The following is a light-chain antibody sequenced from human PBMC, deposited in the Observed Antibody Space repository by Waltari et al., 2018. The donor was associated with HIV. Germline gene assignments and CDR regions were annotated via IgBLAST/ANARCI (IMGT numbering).Light chain of an antibody. J-gene: IGLJ2*01. V-gene: IGLV1-40*01. CDR3: QSFDSGLTAVV. CDR1: SPNLGAGFD. CDR2: DNN. Sequence: QSVLTQPPSVSGAPGQRVSISCTGSSPNLGAGFDAQWYQQLPGAAPTLLIYDNNNRPSGVPGRFSGSRSGTSASLAITGLQADDEADYYCQSFDSGLTAVVFGGGTKLTVL.